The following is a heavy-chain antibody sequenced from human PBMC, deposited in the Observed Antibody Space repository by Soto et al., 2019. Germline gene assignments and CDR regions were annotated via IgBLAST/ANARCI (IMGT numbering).Heavy chain of an antibody. CDR2: VTSTSVST. J-gene: IGHJ5*02. V-gene: IGHV3-23*01. D-gene: IGHD6-13*01. CDR1: GFTFSSHA. CDR3: AKAGGLCGGSSCYPNWFGP. Sequence: EELLLESGGGLVQPGGSLRLSCAASGFTFSSHAMSWVRQAPGKGLEWVSGVTSTSVSTYYADSVKGRFTVSRDNSKNTLYLQMNSLRAEDTAIYYCAKAGGLCGGSSCYPNWFGPWGQGTLVTVS.